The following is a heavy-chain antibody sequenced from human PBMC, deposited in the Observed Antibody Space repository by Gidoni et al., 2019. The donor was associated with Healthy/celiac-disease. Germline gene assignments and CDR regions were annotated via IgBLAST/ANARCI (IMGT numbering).Heavy chain of an antibody. CDR3: AKDEASTVPSYYYGMDV. V-gene: IGHV3-9*01. CDR2: ISWNSGSI. J-gene: IGHJ6*02. CDR1: GFTFDDYA. Sequence: EVQLVESGGGLVQPGRSLRLSCAASGFTFDDYAMHWVRQAPGKGLAWVSGISWNSGSIGYADSVKGRFTISRDNAKNSLYLQMNSLRAEDTALYYCAKDEASTVPSYYYGMDVWGQGTTVTVSS. D-gene: IGHD4-17*01.